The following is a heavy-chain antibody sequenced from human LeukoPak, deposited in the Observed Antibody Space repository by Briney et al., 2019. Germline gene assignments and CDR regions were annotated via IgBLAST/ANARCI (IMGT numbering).Heavy chain of an antibody. CDR1: GGSISSGGYY. J-gene: IGHJ4*02. CDR2: IYYSGST. CDR3: ARVLAVAGITFDY. V-gene: IGHV4-31*03. Sequence: SQTLSLTCTVSGGSISSGGYYWSWIRQHPGKGLEWIGYIYYSGSTYYNPSLKSRVTISVDTSKNQFSLKLSSVTAAGTAVYYCARVLAVAGITFDYWGQGTLVTVSS. D-gene: IGHD6-19*01.